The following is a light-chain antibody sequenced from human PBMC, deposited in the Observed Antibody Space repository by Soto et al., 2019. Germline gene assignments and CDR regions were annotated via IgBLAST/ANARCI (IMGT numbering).Light chain of an antibody. CDR2: DVS. J-gene: IGLJ1*01. CDR1: SREVGGYNY. CDR3: SSYTTSNTRQIV. V-gene: IGLV2-14*01. Sequence: QSVLTQPASVSGSPGQSITISCTGNSREVGGYNYVSWYQQHPGKAPKFMIYDVSNRPSGVSNRFSGSKSGNTASLTISGLQAEDEADYYCSSYTTSNTRQIVFGTGTQLTVL.